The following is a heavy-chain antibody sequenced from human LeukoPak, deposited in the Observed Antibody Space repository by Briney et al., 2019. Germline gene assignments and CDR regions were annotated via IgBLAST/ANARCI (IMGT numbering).Heavy chain of an antibody. V-gene: IGHV3-33*01. Sequence: PGRSLRLSCEASGFSFSNYGMNWVRQAPGKGLEWVAVIWHERSNVHYEDFVEGRFTISRDNAKSTLYLQMNNLRADDTAVYYCARDRRAYCATTTCYAFDLWGQGSLVTVSS. CDR1: GFSFSNYG. J-gene: IGHJ4*02. D-gene: IGHD2-21*01. CDR3: ARDRRAYCATTTCYAFDL. CDR2: IWHERSNV.